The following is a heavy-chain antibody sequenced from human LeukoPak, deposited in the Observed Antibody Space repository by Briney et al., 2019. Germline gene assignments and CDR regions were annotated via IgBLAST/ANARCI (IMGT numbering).Heavy chain of an antibody. D-gene: IGHD3-10*01. V-gene: IGHV3-74*01. CDR1: GFTFRSYW. Sequence: AGGSLRLSCAPSGFTFRSYWMHWLRQAPGKGLVWVSRINSDGSSTSYADSVKGRFTISRDNAKNTLYLRMNSLRVEDTAVYYCARGRRYYYGSGSSPFDPWGQGTLVTVSS. CDR3: ARGRRYYYGSGSSPFDP. J-gene: IGHJ5*02. CDR2: INSDGSST.